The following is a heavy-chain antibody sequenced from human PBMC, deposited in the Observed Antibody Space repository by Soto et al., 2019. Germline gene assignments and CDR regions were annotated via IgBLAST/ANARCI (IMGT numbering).Heavy chain of an antibody. Sequence: PSETLSLTCAFSCGSIISSNWWSWVRQPPGKGLEWIGEIYHSGSTNYNPSLKSRVTISVDKSKNQFSLKLSSVTAADTAVYYCARVYYDSSGYYYVPYAFDIWGQGTMVTVSS. J-gene: IGHJ3*02. V-gene: IGHV4-4*02. CDR3: ARVYYDSSGYYYVPYAFDI. CDR2: IYHSGST. D-gene: IGHD3-22*01. CDR1: CGSIISSNW.